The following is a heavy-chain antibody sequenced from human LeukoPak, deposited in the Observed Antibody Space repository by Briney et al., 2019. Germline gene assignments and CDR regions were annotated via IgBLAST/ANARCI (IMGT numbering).Heavy chain of an antibody. V-gene: IGHV4-61*01. CDR1: GGSISSSSYY. CDR3: ARGVRVQGWFDP. J-gene: IGHJ5*02. Sequence: SETLSLTCTVSGGSISSSSYYWSWIRQPPGKGLEWIGYIYYSGSTNYNPSLKSRVTISVDTSKNQFSLKLSSVTAADTAVYYCARGVRVQGWFDPWGQGTLVTVSS. CDR2: IYYSGST. D-gene: IGHD2-8*01.